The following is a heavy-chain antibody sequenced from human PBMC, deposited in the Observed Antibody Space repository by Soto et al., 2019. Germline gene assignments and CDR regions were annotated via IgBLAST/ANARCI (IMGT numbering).Heavy chain of an antibody. Sequence: SVKVSCKASGGTFSIYTISWVRQAPGQGLEWMGRIIPILGIANYAQKFQGRVTITADKSTSTAYMELSSLRSEDTAVYYCAHYGSGSYSWGYFDYWGQGTLVTVSS. CDR3: AHYGSGSYSWGYFDY. V-gene: IGHV1-69*02. CDR2: IIPILGIA. D-gene: IGHD3-10*01. J-gene: IGHJ4*02. CDR1: GGTFSIYT.